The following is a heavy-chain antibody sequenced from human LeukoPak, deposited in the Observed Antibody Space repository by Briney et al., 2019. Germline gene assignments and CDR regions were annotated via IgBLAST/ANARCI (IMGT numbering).Heavy chain of an antibody. CDR1: GYSFSSFY. CDR2: ILPADSDT. Sequence: GESLKISCQGSGYSFSSFYIGWVRQLPGKGLEWMGNILPADSDTTYSPSFQGQVTMSADKSISTAYLQWSSLKASDTAMYYCARRYYDKRAFDIWGQGTMVTVSS. V-gene: IGHV5-51*01. D-gene: IGHD3-22*01. J-gene: IGHJ3*02. CDR3: ARRYYDKRAFDI.